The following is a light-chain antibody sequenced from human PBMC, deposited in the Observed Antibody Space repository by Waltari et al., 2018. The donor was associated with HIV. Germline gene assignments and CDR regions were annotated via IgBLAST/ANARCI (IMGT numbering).Light chain of an antibody. Sequence: QSVLTQPPSTSGTPGQTVTISCSGTRSDIGTNYVSWYQQVPGTAPKLLIYRNFRRPSGGPARFSGSKSGTSASLAISGLRSEDEAHYHCAPWDDSLGGRWVFGGGTKLTVL. CDR1: RSDIGTNY. V-gene: IGLV1-47*01. CDR3: APWDDSLGGRWV. J-gene: IGLJ3*02. CDR2: RNF.